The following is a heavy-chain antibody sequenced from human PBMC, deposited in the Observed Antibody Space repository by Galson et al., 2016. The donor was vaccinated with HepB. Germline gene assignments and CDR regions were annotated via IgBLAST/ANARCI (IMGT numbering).Heavy chain of an antibody. Sequence: SVKVSCKASGYTFNSFGITWVRQAPGQGLEWMGWISVYNGNRNHGQKFQGRVTMTTDTSTSTAYMEPRRLRPDDAAVYYCARTGPVFGVLIKNNWFDPWGQGTLVTVSS. CDR3: ARTGPVFGVLIKNNWFDP. V-gene: IGHV1-18*01. J-gene: IGHJ5*02. CDR2: ISVYNGNR. D-gene: IGHD3-3*01. CDR1: GYTFNSFG.